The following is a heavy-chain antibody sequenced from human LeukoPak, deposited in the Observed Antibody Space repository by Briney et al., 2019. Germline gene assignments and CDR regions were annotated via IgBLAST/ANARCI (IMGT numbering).Heavy chain of an antibody. Sequence: SETLSLTCAVYGGSFSGYYWSWIRQPPGKGLEWIGEINHCGSTNYNPSLKSRVTISVDTSKNQFSLKLSSVTAADTAVYYCARLGGTAYSSSSLDYWGQGTLVTVSS. V-gene: IGHV4-34*01. CDR3: ARLGGTAYSSSSLDY. J-gene: IGHJ4*02. CDR2: INHCGST. D-gene: IGHD6-13*01. CDR1: GGSFSGYY.